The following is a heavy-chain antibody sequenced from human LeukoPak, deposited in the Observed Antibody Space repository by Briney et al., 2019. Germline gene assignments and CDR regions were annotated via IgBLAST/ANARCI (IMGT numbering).Heavy chain of an antibody. CDR3: AKDPPY. CDR1: GFTFSYYS. V-gene: IGHV3-53*01. CDR2: IYSGGGT. Sequence: GGSLRLSCAASGFTFSYYSMNWVRQAPGKGLEWVSIIYSGGGTDYADSVKGRFTISRDNSKNTLYLQMNSLRAEDTAVYYCAKDPPYWGQGTLVTVSS. J-gene: IGHJ4*02.